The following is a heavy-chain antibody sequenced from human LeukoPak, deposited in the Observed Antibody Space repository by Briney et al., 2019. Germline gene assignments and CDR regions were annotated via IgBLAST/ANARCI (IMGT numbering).Heavy chain of an antibody. CDR1: GGSISSYY. V-gene: IGHV4-59*01. CDR2: IFYSGIS. D-gene: IGHD3-10*01. J-gene: IGHJ4*02. CDR3: ASIPGSGSYYLDY. Sequence: PSETLSLTCTVSGGSISSYYWSWIRQPPGKGLEWIGYIFYSGISNYNPSLKSRVTMPVHTSKNQFSLKLSSVTAADTAVYYCASIPGSGSYYLDYWGQGTLVTVSS.